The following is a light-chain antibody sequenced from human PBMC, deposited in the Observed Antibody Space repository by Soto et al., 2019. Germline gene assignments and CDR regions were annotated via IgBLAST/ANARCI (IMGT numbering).Light chain of an antibody. J-gene: IGKJ1*01. Sequence: DIQMTQSPSSLAASVGDRVTITCRASQSISSYLNCYQQKPGKAPKLLIYAASSLQSGVPSRFSGSGSGTDFTLTISSLQPEDFATYYCQQSYSHLGTFGQGTTVDIK. CDR3: QQSYSHLGT. V-gene: IGKV1-39*01. CDR2: AAS. CDR1: QSISSY.